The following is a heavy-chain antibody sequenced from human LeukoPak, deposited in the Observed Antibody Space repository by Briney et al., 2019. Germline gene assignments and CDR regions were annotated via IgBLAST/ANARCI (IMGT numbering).Heavy chain of an antibody. CDR2: ISAYNGNT. D-gene: IGHD2-15*01. Sequence: ASVKVSCKASGYTFTSYGISWVRQAPGQGLEWMGWISAYNGNTNYAQKLQGRVTMTPDTSTSTADMELRSLRSDDTAVYYCARDGGYCSGGSCYPGYWGQGTLVTVSS. V-gene: IGHV1-18*01. CDR1: GYTFTSYG. CDR3: ARDGGYCSGGSCYPGY. J-gene: IGHJ4*02.